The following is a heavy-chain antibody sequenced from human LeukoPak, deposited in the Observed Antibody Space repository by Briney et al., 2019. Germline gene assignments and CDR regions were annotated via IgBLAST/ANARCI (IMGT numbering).Heavy chain of an antibody. Sequence: GASVKVSCKASGGTFSSYAISWVRQAPGQGLEWMGWINPNSGGTNYAQKFQGRVTMTRDTSISTAYMELSRLRSDDTAVYYCARTEMTTDNWFDPWGQGTLVTVSS. CDR1: GGTFSSYA. D-gene: IGHD4-11*01. CDR2: INPNSGGT. CDR3: ARTEMTTDNWFDP. J-gene: IGHJ5*02. V-gene: IGHV1-2*02.